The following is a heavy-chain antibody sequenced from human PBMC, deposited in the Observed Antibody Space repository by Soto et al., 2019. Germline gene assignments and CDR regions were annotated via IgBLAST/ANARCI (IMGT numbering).Heavy chain of an antibody. CDR2: IYHSGST. CDR1: GGSISSSNW. D-gene: IGHD3-10*01. Sequence: KTSETLSLTCAVSGGSISSSNWWSWVRQPPGKGLEWIGEIYHSGSTNYNPSLKSRVTISVDKSKNQFSLKLSSVTAADTAVYYCARVPRLSGSYYYYYGMDVWGQGTTVTVYS. V-gene: IGHV4-4*02. J-gene: IGHJ6*02. CDR3: ARVPRLSGSYYYYYGMDV.